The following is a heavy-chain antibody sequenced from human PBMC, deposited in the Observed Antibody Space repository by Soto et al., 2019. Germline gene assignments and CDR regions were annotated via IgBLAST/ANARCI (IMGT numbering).Heavy chain of an antibody. CDR3: AKEFIYCSSTSCYNYGMDV. Sequence: GGSLRLSCAASGFTFSSYGMHWVRQAPGKGLEWVAVISYDGSNKYYADSVKGRFTISRDNSKNTPYLQMNSLRAEDTAVYYCAKEFIYCSSTSCYNYGMDVWGQGTTVTVSS. J-gene: IGHJ6*02. V-gene: IGHV3-30*18. D-gene: IGHD2-2*02. CDR1: GFTFSSYG. CDR2: ISYDGSNK.